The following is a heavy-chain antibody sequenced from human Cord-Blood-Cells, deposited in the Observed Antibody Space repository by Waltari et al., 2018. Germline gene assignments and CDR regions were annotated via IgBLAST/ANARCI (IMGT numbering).Heavy chain of an antibody. Sequence: EVQLLESGGGLVQPGGSLRLSCAASGFTFSSYAISWVRQAPGKGLEWVSAIGGRGGSTYYADSVKGRFTISRDNSKNTLYLQMNSLRSEDTAVYYCAKDGSSGWHDAFDIWGQGTMVTVSS. V-gene: IGHV3-23*01. D-gene: IGHD6-19*01. CDR1: GFTFSSYA. CDR3: AKDGSSGWHDAFDI. J-gene: IGHJ3*02. CDR2: IGGRGGST.